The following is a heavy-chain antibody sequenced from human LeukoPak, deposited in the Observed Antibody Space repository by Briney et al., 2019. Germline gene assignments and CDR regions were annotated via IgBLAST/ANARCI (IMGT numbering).Heavy chain of an antibody. CDR2: INHSGST. Sequence: PSETLSLTCAVCGGSFSGYYWSWIRQPPGKGLEWIGEINHSGSTNYNPSLKSRVTISVDTSKNQFSLKLSSVTAADTAVYYCARGLRYCSSTSCSSNWFDPWGQGTLVTVSS. D-gene: IGHD2-2*01. CDR3: ARGLRYCSSTSCSSNWFDP. V-gene: IGHV4-34*01. CDR1: GGSFSGYY. J-gene: IGHJ5*02.